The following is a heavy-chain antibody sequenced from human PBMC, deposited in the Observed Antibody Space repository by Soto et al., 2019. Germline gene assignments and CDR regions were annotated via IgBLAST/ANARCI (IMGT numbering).Heavy chain of an antibody. Sequence: PSKTLSRTCTVSVDSISTFYWGWIRQSPGKELEWIGYVYYTGSTNYNPSLKSRVTISVDRSKNQFSLKLTSANAADTAVYYCARGRTVRNYADDSSDYFYFFDDWGQGTQVTVSS. J-gene: IGHJ4*02. CDR3: ARGRTVRNYADDSSDYFYFFDD. CDR2: VYYTGST. D-gene: IGHD3-22*01. CDR1: VDSISTFY. V-gene: IGHV4-59*01.